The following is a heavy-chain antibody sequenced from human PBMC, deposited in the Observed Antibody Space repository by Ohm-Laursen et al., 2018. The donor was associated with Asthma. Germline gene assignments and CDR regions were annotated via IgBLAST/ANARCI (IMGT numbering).Heavy chain of an antibody. CDR2: IIPILRTA. Sequence: SVKVSCKASGYIFSSYTMQWVRQAPGQGLEWMGGIIPILRTANYAQNFRGRVTITADESTSTAYMDLSSLRSEDTAVYYCARGRYDSSDYDLYGLDVWGQGTTVTVSS. D-gene: IGHD3-22*01. J-gene: IGHJ6*02. CDR3: ARGRYDSSDYDLYGLDV. V-gene: IGHV1-69*13. CDR1: GYIFSSYT.